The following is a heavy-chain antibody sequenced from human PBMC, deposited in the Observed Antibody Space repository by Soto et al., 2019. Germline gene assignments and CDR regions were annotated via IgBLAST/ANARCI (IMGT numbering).Heavy chain of an antibody. J-gene: IGHJ4*02. V-gene: IGHV3-23*01. CDR2: ISGSGGST. Sequence: PGGSLRLSCAASGFTFSSYAMSWVRQAPGKGLEWVSAISGSGGSTYYADSVKGRFTISRDNSKNTLYLQMNSLRAEDTAVYYCAKKEAPMIVANLDYWGQGTLVTVSS. CDR1: GFTFSSYA. D-gene: IGHD3-22*01. CDR3: AKKEAPMIVANLDY.